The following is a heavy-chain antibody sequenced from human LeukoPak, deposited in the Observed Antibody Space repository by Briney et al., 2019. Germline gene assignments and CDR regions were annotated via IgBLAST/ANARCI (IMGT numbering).Heavy chain of an antibody. J-gene: IGHJ4*02. Sequence: GGSLRLSCAASGFTFSSYAMSWVRQAPGKGLEWVSAISGSGGSTYYADSVKGRFTISGDNSKNTLYLQMNSLRAEDTTVYYCAKDHRGYDMSTTLDYWGQGTLVTVSS. CDR3: AKDHRGYDMSTTLDY. CDR2: ISGSGGST. D-gene: IGHD5-12*01. V-gene: IGHV3-23*01. CDR1: GFTFSSYA.